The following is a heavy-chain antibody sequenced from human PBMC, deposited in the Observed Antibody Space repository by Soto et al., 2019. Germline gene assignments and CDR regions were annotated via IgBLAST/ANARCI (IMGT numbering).Heavy chain of an antibody. V-gene: IGHV1-2*02. J-gene: IGHJ4*02. CDR1: GYTFTGYY. Sequence: ASVKVSCKATGYTFTGYYMHWVRQAPGQGLEWMGWINPNSGGTNYAQKFQGRVTMTRDTSISTAYMELSRLRSDDTAVYYCARSIARRRYYDYWGQRTLFTVSS. CDR3: ARSIARRRYYDY. D-gene: IGHD6-6*01. CDR2: INPNSGGT.